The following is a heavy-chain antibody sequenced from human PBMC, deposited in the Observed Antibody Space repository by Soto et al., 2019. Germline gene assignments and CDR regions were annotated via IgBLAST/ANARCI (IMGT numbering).Heavy chain of an antibody. CDR2: IYYSGST. J-gene: IGHJ4*02. CDR3: ARQYYYDSSGYYDDY. V-gene: IGHV4-39*01. CDR1: GGSISSSSYY. D-gene: IGHD3-22*01. Sequence: PSETLSLTCTVSGGSISSSSYYWGWIRQPPGKGLEWIGSIYYSGSTYYKKSLKNQVTKSVDKSKKQLSLKLSSVTDAEKAVYYCARQYYYDSSGYYDDYWGQRTLVTVSS.